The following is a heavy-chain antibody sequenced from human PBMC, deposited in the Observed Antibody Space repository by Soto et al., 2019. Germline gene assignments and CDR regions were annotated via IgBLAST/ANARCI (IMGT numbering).Heavy chain of an antibody. J-gene: IGHJ4*02. Sequence: RLLLAKRMEWVSAMSGGGDRTSYTDSVKGRFSISRDNSKNTLSLQMNSLRAEDTAVYSCGNGVYTSARSSIDYWGQGT. CDR2: MSGGGDRT. V-gene: IGHV3-23*01. D-gene: IGHD2-2*02. CDR3: GNGVYTSARSSIDY.